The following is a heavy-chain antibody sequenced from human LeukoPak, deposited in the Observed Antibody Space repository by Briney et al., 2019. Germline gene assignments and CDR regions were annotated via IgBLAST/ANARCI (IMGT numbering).Heavy chain of an antibody. CDR3: ARLERDWKAGAAFDY. CDR1: GGSISIYY. V-gene: IGHV4-59*08. D-gene: IGHD1-1*01. J-gene: IGHJ4*02. Sequence: SSETLSLTCTVSGGSISIYYWSWIRQPPGKGLEWIGYIYYSGSTNYNPSLKSRVTISVDTSKNQFSLKLSSVTAADTAVYYCARLERDWKAGAAFDYWGQGTLVTVSS. CDR2: IYYSGST.